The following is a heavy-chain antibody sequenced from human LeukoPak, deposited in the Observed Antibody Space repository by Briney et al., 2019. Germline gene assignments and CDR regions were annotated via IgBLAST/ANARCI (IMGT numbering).Heavy chain of an antibody. CDR1: GFTFSSYD. D-gene: IGHD1-26*01. Sequence: GGSLRLSCAASGFTFSSYDMNWVRQAPGKGLEWVSYISSSGSTKYYADSTKGRLTISRDNAKNTLYLQMSGPRAEDTAIYYCARVSSGSYYILDYWGQGTLVTVSS. V-gene: IGHV3-48*03. CDR3: ARVSSGSYYILDY. J-gene: IGHJ4*02. CDR2: ISSSGSTK.